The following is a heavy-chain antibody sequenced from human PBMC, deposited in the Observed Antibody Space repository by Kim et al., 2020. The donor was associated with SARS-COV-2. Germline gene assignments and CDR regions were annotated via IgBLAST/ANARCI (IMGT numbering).Heavy chain of an antibody. V-gene: IGHV1-69*13. Sequence: SVKVSCKASGGTFSSYAISWVRQAPGQGLEWMGGIIPIFGTANYAQKFQGRVTITADESTSTAYMELSSLRSEDTAVYYCARKYGSGSYVSWDYYGMDVWGQGTTVTVSS. J-gene: IGHJ6*02. D-gene: IGHD3-10*01. CDR1: GGTFSSYA. CDR3: ARKYGSGSYVSWDYYGMDV. CDR2: IIPIFGTA.